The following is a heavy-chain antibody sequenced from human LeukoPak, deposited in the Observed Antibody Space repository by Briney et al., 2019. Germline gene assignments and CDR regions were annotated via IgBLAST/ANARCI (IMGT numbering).Heavy chain of an antibody. CDR3: ARDLFDIVVVPAASDAFDI. J-gene: IGHJ3*02. D-gene: IGHD2-2*01. V-gene: IGHV1-18*01. CDR1: GGTFTNYA. CDR2: ISAYNGNT. Sequence: ASVKVSCKASGGTFTNYAISWVRQAPGQGLEWMGWISAYNGNTNYAQKLQGRVTMTTDTSTSTAYMELRSLRSDDTAVYYCARDLFDIVVVPAASDAFDIWGQGTMVTVSS.